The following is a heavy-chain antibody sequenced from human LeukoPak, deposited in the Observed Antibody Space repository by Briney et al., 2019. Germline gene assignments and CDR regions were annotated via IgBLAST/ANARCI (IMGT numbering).Heavy chain of an antibody. D-gene: IGHD2-15*01. CDR2: IYYSGTT. Sequence: SETLSLTCTVSGGSIKTDDYYWSWIRQPPGKGLEWVGYIYYSGTTYYNPSLKGRVTISVDTSKNQFSLKLSSVTAADTAVYYCARGWWFDPWGQGTLVTVSS. V-gene: IGHV4-30-4*08. CDR1: GGSIKTDDYY. CDR3: ARGWWFDP. J-gene: IGHJ5*02.